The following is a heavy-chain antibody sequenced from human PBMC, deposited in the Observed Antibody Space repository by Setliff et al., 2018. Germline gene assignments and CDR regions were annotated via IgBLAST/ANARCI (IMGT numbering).Heavy chain of an antibody. D-gene: IGHD3-3*01. CDR3: ARVSGFQYMDV. Sequence: PSETLSLTCAVSGSAISSGHYWGWIRQPPGKGGLEWIGSFRPSGRTYYNPSLKSRVTISLDTSRKQFSLNLSSLTAADTAVYYCARVSGFQYMDVWGKGTTVTVSS. CDR2: FRPSGRT. V-gene: IGHV4-38-2*01. CDR1: GSAISSGHY. J-gene: IGHJ6*03.